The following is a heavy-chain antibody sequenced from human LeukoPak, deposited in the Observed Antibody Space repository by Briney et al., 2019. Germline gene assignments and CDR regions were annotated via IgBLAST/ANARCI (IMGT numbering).Heavy chain of an antibody. CDR1: GXTFSEYC. Sequence: GSLRLSFAASGXTFSEYCMTWVRQAPGKGLEWVASIKEDGGEKYYVDSVKGRCTISRDNAKNSLYLQMNSLRVEDTAMYYCARFPTGFDYWGQGTLVTVSS. V-gene: IGHV3-7*05. CDR2: IKEDGGEK. D-gene: IGHD4-17*01. J-gene: IGHJ4*02. CDR3: ARFPTGFDY.